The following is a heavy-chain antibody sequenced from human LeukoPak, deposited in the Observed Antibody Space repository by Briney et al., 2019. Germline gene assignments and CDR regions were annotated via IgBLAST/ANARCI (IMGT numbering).Heavy chain of an antibody. D-gene: IGHD3-3*01. V-gene: IGHV3-48*04. J-gene: IGHJ3*02. CDR1: GFTFSSYS. CDR2: ISSSSSTI. Sequence: GGCLRLSCAASGFTFSSYSMNWVRQAPGKGLEWVSYISSSSSTIYYADSVKGRFTISRDNAKNSLYLQMNSLRAEDTAVYYCARNPVGLLYPDAFDIWGQGTMVTVSS. CDR3: ARNPVGLLYPDAFDI.